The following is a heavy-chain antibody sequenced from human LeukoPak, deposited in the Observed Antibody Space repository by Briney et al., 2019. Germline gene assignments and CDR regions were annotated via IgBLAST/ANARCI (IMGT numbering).Heavy chain of an antibody. V-gene: IGHV3-23*01. D-gene: IGHD4-17*01. CDR2: IRGSGGGT. J-gene: IGHJ2*01. CDR1: GFTFCSYA. CDR3: AKGAYGDYDYSYWYFDL. Sequence: SGGSLRLSCAASGFTFCSYAMNWVRQAPGKGLEWVSAIRGSGGGTYYADSVKGRFTISRDISKNTLYLQMNSLRAEDTAVYYCAKGAYGDYDYSYWYFDLWGRGTLVTVSS.